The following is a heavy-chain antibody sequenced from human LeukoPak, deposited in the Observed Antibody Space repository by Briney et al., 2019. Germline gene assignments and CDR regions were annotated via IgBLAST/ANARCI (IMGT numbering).Heavy chain of an antibody. J-gene: IGHJ4*02. CDR2: ISHDGSIK. D-gene: IGHD3-16*01. CDR3: AKDPFGYSRSSPGDY. V-gene: IGHV3-30*18. Sequence: EGSLRLSCAASGFTFSGYGMHWVRQAPGKGLEWVAFISHDGSIKYYADSVKGRFTISRDNSKNTLYLQMNSLRPDDTAIYFCAKDPFGYSRSSPGDYWGQGTLVTVSS. CDR1: GFTFSGYG.